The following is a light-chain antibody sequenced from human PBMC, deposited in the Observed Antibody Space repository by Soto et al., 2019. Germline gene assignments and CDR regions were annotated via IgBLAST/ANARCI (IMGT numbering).Light chain of an antibody. CDR3: QQRSNWPST. CDR1: QSVSSY. V-gene: IGKV3-11*01. CDR2: DAS. J-gene: IGKJ4*01. Sequence: DIVLTQSPATLYLSPGERAALSCRARQSVSSYLAWYQQKPGQAPRLLIYDASKRAPGIPVSFSGSGSGTDFTLTISSLEPEDFAVYYCQQRSNWPSTFGGGTKVEVK.